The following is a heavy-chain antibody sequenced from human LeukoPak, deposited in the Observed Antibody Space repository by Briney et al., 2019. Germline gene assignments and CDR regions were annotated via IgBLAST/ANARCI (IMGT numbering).Heavy chain of an antibody. V-gene: IGHV3-23*01. CDR2: ISGSGGGT. J-gene: IGHJ4*02. CDR3: AKRGVVIRVILVGFHKEAYYFDS. CDR1: GITLSNYG. Sequence: GGSLRLSCAVSGITLSNYGMSWVRQAPGKGLEWVAGISGSGGGTNYADSVRGRFTISRDNSKNTLYLQMNSLGAEDTAVYFCAKRGVVIRVILVGFHKEAYYFDSWGQGTLVTVSS. D-gene: IGHD3-22*01.